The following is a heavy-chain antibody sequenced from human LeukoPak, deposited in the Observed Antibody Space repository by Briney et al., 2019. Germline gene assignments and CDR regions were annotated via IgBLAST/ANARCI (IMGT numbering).Heavy chain of an antibody. V-gene: IGHV4-30-4*01. CDR3: ARKPIDDYAQSAGDY. D-gene: IGHD4-17*01. CDR1: GGSISSGDYY. Sequence: SETLSLTCTVSGGSISSGDYYWSWIRQPPGKGLEWIGYIYYSGSTYYNPSLKSRVTISVDTSKNQFSLKLSSVTAADTAVYYCARKPIDDYAQSAGDYWGQGTLVPVSS. J-gene: IGHJ4*02. CDR2: IYYSGST.